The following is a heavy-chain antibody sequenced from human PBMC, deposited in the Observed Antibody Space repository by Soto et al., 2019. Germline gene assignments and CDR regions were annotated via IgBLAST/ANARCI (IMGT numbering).Heavy chain of an antibody. CDR3: ARSPSDFGGMDV. CDR2: IYPGDSDT. CDR1: GYPFSNYL. V-gene: IGHV5-51*01. Sequence: GESLKISWKGSGYPFSNYLIDWGRQMPGKGLEWMGIIYPGDSDTRYSPSLQGQVTISADKSISTAYLQWSSLKASDTAMYYCARSPSDFGGMDVWGQGTTVTVSS. J-gene: IGHJ6*02. D-gene: IGHD2-21*01.